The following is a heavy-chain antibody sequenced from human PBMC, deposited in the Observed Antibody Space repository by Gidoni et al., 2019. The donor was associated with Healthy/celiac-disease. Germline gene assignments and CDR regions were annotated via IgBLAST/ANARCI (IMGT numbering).Heavy chain of an antibody. J-gene: IGHJ4*02. D-gene: IGHD4-17*01. Sequence: EVQLVESGGGLVKPGGSLRLTCAASGFTFSSYSMNWVRQAPGKGLEWVSSISSSSSYIYYADSVKGRFTISRDNAKNSLYLQMNSLRAEDTAVYYCASYGDTADYWGQGTLVTVSS. V-gene: IGHV3-21*01. CDR2: ISSSSSYI. CDR1: GFTFSSYS. CDR3: ASYGDTADY.